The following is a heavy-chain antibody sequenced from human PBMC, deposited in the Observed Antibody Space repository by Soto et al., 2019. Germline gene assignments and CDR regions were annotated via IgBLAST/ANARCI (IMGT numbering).Heavy chain of an antibody. J-gene: IGHJ4*02. V-gene: IGHV1-58*01. CDR2: IVVGSGNT. CDR3: AAGGAYCGGDCHSTPFDY. Sequence: GAAVKVSCKASRFTFASSAVQWVRHACVQRLEGIGWIVVGSGNTNYAQKFQERVTITRDMSTSTAYMELSSLRSEDTAVYYCAAGGAYCGGDCHSTPFDYWGQGILVTVSS. D-gene: IGHD2-21*02. CDR1: RFTFASSA.